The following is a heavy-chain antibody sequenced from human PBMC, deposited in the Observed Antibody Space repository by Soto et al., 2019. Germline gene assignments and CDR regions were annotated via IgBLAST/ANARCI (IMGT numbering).Heavy chain of an antibody. CDR3: ARGHRVVAATHLSYFCDH. J-gene: IGHJ4*02. D-gene: IGHD2-15*01. Sequence: ASVKVSCKASGYTFTSYDINWVRQATGQGLEWMGWMNPNSGNTGYAQKFQGRVTMTRNTSISTAYMELSSLRSEDTAVYYCARGHRVVAATHLSYFCDHWGQGTLVTVSS. V-gene: IGHV1-8*01. CDR2: MNPNSGNT. CDR1: GYTFTSYD.